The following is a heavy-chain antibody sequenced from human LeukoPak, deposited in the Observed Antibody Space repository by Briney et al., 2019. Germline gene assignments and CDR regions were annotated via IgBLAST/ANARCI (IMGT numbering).Heavy chain of an antibody. CDR1: GGSLCSYY. Sequence: SETLSLTCTVSGGSLCSYYWSWIRQPAGKGLEWIGPIYSTGSTDHNPSLKSRVTMSVDTCKNQLSLNLSSMTAADTAVYYCARDTGYYYDRKYYYYYMDVWGKGTTVTVSS. J-gene: IGHJ6*03. V-gene: IGHV4-4*07. CDR3: ARDTGYYYDRKYYYYYMDV. CDR2: IYSTGST. D-gene: IGHD3-22*01.